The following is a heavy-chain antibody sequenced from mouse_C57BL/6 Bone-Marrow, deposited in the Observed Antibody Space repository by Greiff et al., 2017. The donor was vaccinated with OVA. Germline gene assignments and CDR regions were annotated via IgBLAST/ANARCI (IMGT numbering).Heavy chain of an antibody. CDR1: GYTFTSYW. CDR3: ARRYANERSFAY. V-gene: IGHV1-50*01. CDR2: IDPSDSYT. J-gene: IGHJ3*01. Sequence: QVQLQQPGAELVKPGASVKLSCKASGYTFTSYWMQWVKQRPGQGLEWIGEIDPSDSYTNYNQKFKGKATLTVDTSSSTAYMQLSSLTSEDSAVYYCARRYANERSFAYWGQGTLVAVSA. D-gene: IGHD2-10*02.